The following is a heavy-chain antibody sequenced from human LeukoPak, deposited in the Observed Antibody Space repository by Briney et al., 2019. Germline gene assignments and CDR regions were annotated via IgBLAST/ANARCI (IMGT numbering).Heavy chain of an antibody. CDR1: GGTFSSYA. CDR2: IIHILGIA. CDR3: ARGDSSGYLGFGY. J-gene: IGHJ4*02. D-gene: IGHD3-22*01. V-gene: IGHV1-69*04. Sequence: SVKVSCKASGGTFSSYAISWVRQAPGQGLEWMGRIIHILGIANYAQKFQGRVTITADKSTSTAYMELSSLRSEDTAVYYCARGDSSGYLGFGYWGQGTLVTVPS.